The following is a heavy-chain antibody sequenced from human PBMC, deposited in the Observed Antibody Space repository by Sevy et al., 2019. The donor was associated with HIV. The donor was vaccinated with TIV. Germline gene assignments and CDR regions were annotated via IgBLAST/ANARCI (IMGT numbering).Heavy chain of an antibody. CDR2: ITSSGSDI. CDR1: GFMFSDYY. CDR3: ATYYYGSGSTFDY. V-gene: IGHV3-11*01. Sequence: GGSLRLSCAASGFMFSDYYMTWIRQAPGKGLEWVSYITSSGSDIYYADSVKGRFTISRDNARNSLYLEMNSLRAEDTAVYYCATYYYGSGSTFDYWVQGTLVTVSS. J-gene: IGHJ4*02. D-gene: IGHD3-10*01.